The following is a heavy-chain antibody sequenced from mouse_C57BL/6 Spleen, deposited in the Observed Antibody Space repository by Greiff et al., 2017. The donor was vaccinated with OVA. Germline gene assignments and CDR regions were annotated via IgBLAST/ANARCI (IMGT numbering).Heavy chain of an antibody. Sequence: EVKLVESGGGLVKPGGSLKLSCAASGFTFSSYAMSWVRQTPEKRLEWVATISDGGSYTYYPDNVKGRFTISRDNAKNNLYLQMSHLKSEDTAMYYCARDQNDCYWYFGVRGTRTTVTVSS. V-gene: IGHV5-4*01. CDR2: ISDGGSYT. CDR1: GFTFSSYA. J-gene: IGHJ1*03. D-gene: IGHD2-4*01. CDR3: ARDQNDCYWYFGV.